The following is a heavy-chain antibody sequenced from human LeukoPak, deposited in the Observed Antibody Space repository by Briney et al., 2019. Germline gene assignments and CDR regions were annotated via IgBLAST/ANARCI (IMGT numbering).Heavy chain of an antibody. CDR1: GFTFNDYY. CDR2: ISAGGYPI. V-gene: IGHV3-11*04. CDR3: VMTAGPPTDH. J-gene: IGHJ4*01. Sequence: GGSLRLSRTGSGFTFNDYYMSWARQAPGKGLEWLSFISAGGYPIYYADSVRGRFTISRDTAKNSLYLQMNSLRVEDTAVYYCVMTAGPPTDHWGQGALVTVSS.